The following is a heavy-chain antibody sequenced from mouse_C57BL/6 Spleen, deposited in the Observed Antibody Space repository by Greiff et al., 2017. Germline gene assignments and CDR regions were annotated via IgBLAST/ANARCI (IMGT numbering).Heavy chain of an antibody. Sequence: EVKLQESGGGLVQPGGSMKLSCAASGFTFSDAWMDWVRQSPEKGLEWVAEIRNKANNHATYYAESVKGRFTISRDDSKSSVYLQMNSLRAEDTGIYYCTPTTVVVNRAMDDWGQGTSVTVSS. D-gene: IGHD1-1*01. V-gene: IGHV6-6*01. CDR2: IRNKANNHAT. CDR1: GFTFSDAW. CDR3: TPTTVVVNRAMDD. J-gene: IGHJ4*01.